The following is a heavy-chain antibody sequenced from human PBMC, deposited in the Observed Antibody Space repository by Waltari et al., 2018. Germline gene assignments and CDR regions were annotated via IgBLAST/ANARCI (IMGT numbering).Heavy chain of an antibody. D-gene: IGHD4-17*01. CDR3: AREVSTVTRYFDY. J-gene: IGHJ4*02. Sequence: EVQLVESGGGLVQPGESLRLSCAASGFTFSSYWMHCVRQAPGKGLVWVSRINSDGRSTSYADSLKGRFTISRDNAKNTLYLQMNSLRAEDTAVYYCAREVSTVTRYFDYWGQGTLVTVSS. CDR2: INSDGRST. V-gene: IGHV3-74*01. CDR1: GFTFSSYW.